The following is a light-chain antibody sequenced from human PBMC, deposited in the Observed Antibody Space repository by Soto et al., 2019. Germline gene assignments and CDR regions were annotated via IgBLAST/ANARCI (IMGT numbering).Light chain of an antibody. CDR3: CSYAGSYTHV. Sequence: QAGVTPPRSVAGVPGQSVPIPFPWNKRGVGGYNFVSWYQQYPGKAPKLIIYDVTKGPSGVPDRFSGSKSGNTASLTISGLQTDDEADYYCCSYAGSYTHVFGTGTKVTVL. V-gene: IGLV2-11*01. CDR1: KRGVGGYNF. J-gene: IGLJ1*01. CDR2: DVT.